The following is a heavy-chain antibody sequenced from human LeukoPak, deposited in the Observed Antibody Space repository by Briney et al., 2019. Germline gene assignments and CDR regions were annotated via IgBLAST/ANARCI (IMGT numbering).Heavy chain of an antibody. CDR2: ISYSGST. J-gene: IGHJ4*02. CDR1: XGSXSSGTYY. CDR3: ARTGCSSGSCYYFDY. V-gene: IGHV4-31*03. Sequence: TXXLXCXVXXGSXSSGTYYWSWIRQHPGKGLEXIGYISYSGSTYYNPSLKSRVAVSGDTSKNQFSLRLSSVTAADTAVYYCARTGCSSGSCYYFDYWGQGTLVTVSS. D-gene: IGHD2-15*01.